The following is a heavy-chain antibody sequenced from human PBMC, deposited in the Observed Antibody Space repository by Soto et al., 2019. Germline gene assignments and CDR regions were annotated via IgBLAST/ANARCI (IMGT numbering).Heavy chain of an antibody. CDR1: GGTFSSYA. CDR3: AREPSSAGPFDY. V-gene: IGHV1-69*13. CDR2: IIPIFGTA. D-gene: IGHD6-13*01. J-gene: IGHJ4*02. Sequence: SVKVSCKASGGTFSSYAISWVRQAPGQGLEWMGGIIPIFGTANYAQKFQGRVTITADESTSTAYMELSSLRSEDTAVYYCAREPSSAGPFDYWGQGTLVTVS.